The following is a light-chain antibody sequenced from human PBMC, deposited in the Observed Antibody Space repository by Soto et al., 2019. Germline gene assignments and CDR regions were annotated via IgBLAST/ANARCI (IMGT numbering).Light chain of an antibody. CDR2: EVN. V-gene: IGLV2-23*02. CDR3: CSYAGSATLV. CDR1: SSDVGKYNS. Sequence: HSVLTQPASVSGSPGQSITISCTGTSSDVGKYNSVSWYQQHPGKAPKLMIYEVNKRPSGVSNRFSGSKSGNTASLTISGLQAEDETDYYCCSYAGSATLVFGGGTKLTVL. J-gene: IGLJ2*01.